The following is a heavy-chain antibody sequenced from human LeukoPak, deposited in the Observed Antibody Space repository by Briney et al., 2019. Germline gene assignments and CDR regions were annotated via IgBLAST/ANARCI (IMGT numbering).Heavy chain of an antibody. CDR3: ARVSMVREVIIRWFDY. CDR1: GFTFSSYG. V-gene: IGHV3-30*03. D-gene: IGHD3-10*01. CDR2: ISYDGSNK. J-gene: IGHJ5*01. Sequence: RSLRLSCAASGFTFSSYGMHWVRQAPGKGLEWVAVISYDGSNKYYADSVKGRFTISRDNSKNTLYLQMNSLRAEDTAVYYCARVSMVREVIIRWFDYWGQGTLVTVSS.